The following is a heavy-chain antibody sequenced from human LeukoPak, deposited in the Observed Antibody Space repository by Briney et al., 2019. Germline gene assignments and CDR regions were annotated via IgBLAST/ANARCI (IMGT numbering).Heavy chain of an antibody. Sequence: PSETLSLTCTVSGGSISSSRYFGGWIRQPPGKGLEWIGSIYYSGSTYYNPSLKSRVTISVDTSKNQFSLKLSSVTAADTAVYYCASPGPSTTVTTSLSWGQGTLVTVSS. CDR3: ASPGPSTTVTTSLS. V-gene: IGHV4-39*01. CDR2: IYYSGST. D-gene: IGHD4-17*01. CDR1: GGSISSSRYF. J-gene: IGHJ5*02.